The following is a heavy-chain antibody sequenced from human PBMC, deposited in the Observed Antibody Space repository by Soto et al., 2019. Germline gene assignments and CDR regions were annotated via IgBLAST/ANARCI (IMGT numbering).Heavy chain of an antibody. Sequence: ASVKVSCKASGGTFSSYAISWVRQAPGQGLEWMGGIIPILGIANYAQKFQGRVTITADKSTSTAYMELSSLRSEDTAVYYCARLRLQRIAAAAHGMDVWGQGTTVTVSS. CDR3: ARLRLQRIAAAAHGMDV. D-gene: IGHD6-13*01. J-gene: IGHJ6*02. V-gene: IGHV1-69*10. CDR1: GGTFSSYA. CDR2: IIPILGIA.